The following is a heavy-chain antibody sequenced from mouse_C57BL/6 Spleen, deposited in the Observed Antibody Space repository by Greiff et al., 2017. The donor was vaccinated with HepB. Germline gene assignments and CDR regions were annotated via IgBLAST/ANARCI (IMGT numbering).Heavy chain of an antibody. V-gene: IGHV14-4*01. D-gene: IGHD1-1*01. CDR1: GFNIKDDY. CDR3: TTGRYGSNYYAMDY. Sequence: VQLQQSGAELVRPGASVKLSCTASGFNIKDDYMHWVKQRPEQGLEWIGWIDPENGDTEYASKFQGKATITADTSSNTAYLQLSSLTSEDTAVYYCTTGRYGSNYYAMDYWGQGTSVTVSS. CDR2: IDPENGDT. J-gene: IGHJ4*01.